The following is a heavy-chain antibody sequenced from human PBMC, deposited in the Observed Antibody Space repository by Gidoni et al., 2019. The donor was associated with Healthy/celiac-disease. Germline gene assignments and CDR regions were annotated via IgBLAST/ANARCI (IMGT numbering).Heavy chain of an antibody. CDR3: ARIAAAGTPYYYYGMDV. J-gene: IGHJ6*02. V-gene: IGHV1-18*01. CDR2: ISAYNCNT. CDR1: GYTFTSYG. D-gene: IGHD6-13*01. Sequence: QVQLVQSGAEVKKPGASVKVSCKASGYTFTSYGISWVRQAPGQGLEWMGWISAYNCNTNYAQKLQGRVTMTTDTSTSTAYMELRSLRSDDTAVYYCARIAAAGTPYYYYGMDVWGQGTTVTVSS.